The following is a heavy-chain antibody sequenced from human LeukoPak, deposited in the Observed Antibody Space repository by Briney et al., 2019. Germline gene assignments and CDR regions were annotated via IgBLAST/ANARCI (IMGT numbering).Heavy chain of an antibody. CDR3: AKDDSMTLDHFDT. CDR1: GFTFNRNA. Sequence: GGSLTLSCVVSGFTFNRNAMSWVRQAPGKGLEWVSGINYSGGHTYYADSVKGRFTISRDNSKSTLSLQMNSLRAEDTAVYYCAKDDSMTLDHFDTWGQGTLVTVS. V-gene: IGHV3-23*01. CDR2: INYSGGHT. J-gene: IGHJ4*02. D-gene: IGHD4-11*01.